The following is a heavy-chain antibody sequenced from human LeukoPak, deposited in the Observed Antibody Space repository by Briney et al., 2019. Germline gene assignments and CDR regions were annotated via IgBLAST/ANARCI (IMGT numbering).Heavy chain of an antibody. J-gene: IGHJ5*02. CDR2: IIPIFGTA. D-gene: IGHD6-19*01. V-gene: IGHV1-69*13. CDR1: GYTFTGYY. Sequence: SVNVSCKASGYTFTGYYMHWVRQAPGQGLEWMGGIIPIFGTANYAQKFQGRVTITADESTSTAYMELSSLRSEDTAVYYCARARIAVAGKNWFDPWGQGTLVTVSS. CDR3: ARARIAVAGKNWFDP.